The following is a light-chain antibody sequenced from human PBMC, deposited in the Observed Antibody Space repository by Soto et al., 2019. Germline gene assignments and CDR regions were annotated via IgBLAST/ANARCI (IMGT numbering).Light chain of an antibody. Sequence: ATRMTQSPSSLSASTGDRVTIACRASQAIGSFLAWYQQRPGRAPKLLIYTASTLQSGVPSRFSGSGSGTDFTLTIAGLQSEDFATYYCQQYYNYPLTFGGGTKVEIK. V-gene: IGKV1-8*01. J-gene: IGKJ4*01. CDR2: TAS. CDR1: QAIGSF. CDR3: QQYYNYPLT.